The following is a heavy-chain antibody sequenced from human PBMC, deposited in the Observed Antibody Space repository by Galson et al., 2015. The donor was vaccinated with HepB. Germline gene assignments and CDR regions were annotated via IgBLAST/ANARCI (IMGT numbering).Heavy chain of an antibody. Sequence: SVKVSCKASGYTFSSFSISWLRQAPGQGLEWMGWISGYDVNVRYAQTFQGRLTMTTDTSTSTAHLDLRSLRSDDSAVYYCARGGLATIGGPTFDYWGQGTLVTVSS. CDR2: ISGYDVNV. V-gene: IGHV1-18*04. CDR1: GYTFSSFS. J-gene: IGHJ4*02. CDR3: ARGGLATIGGPTFDY. D-gene: IGHD5-24*01.